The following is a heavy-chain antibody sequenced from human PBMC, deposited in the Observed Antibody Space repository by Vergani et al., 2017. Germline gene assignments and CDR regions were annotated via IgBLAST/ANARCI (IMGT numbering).Heavy chain of an antibody. CDR3: AREHPGELPGY. CDR1: GFTFCSSG. CDR2: IWYDGSNK. D-gene: IGHD1-26*01. V-gene: IGHV3-33*01. Sequence: VQLLESGGGLVQPGGSLRLSCAASGFTFCSSGMHWVRQARGKGREWVAVIWYDGSNKYYADSGKGRFTISRDNAKNTLYLQLNSLRAEDAAVDYCAREHPGELPGYWGQGTLVTVSS. J-gene: IGHJ4*02.